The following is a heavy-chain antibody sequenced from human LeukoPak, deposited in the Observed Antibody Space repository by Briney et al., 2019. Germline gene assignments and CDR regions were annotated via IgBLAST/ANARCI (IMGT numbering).Heavy chain of an antibody. CDR3: ARQKGITIFGVVSRYYYMDV. V-gene: IGHV4-34*01. D-gene: IGHD3-3*01. Sequence: SETLSLTCAVYGGSFSGYYWSWIRQPPGKGLEWIGEINHSGSTNYNPSLKSRVTISVDTSKNQFSLKLSSVTAADTAVYYCARQKGITIFGVVSRYYYMDVWGKGTTVTVPS. J-gene: IGHJ6*03. CDR2: INHSGST. CDR1: GGSFSGYY.